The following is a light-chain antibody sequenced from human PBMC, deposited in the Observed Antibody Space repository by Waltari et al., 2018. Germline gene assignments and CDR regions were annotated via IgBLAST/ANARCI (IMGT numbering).Light chain of an antibody. V-gene: IGKV4-1*01. Sequence: DIVMTQSPDSLAVSLGERATINCKSSQSVLSSSNNKNYLVWYQQKPGQPPQLLIYGASTRETGVPDRFTGSGSGTDFTLTISSLQAEDVAAYYCQQSYNTPRTFGQGTKVEIK. CDR1: QSVLSSSNNKNY. J-gene: IGKJ1*01. CDR3: QQSYNTPRT. CDR2: GAS.